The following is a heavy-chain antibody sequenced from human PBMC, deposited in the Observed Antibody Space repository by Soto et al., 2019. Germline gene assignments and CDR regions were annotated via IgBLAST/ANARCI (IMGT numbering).Heavy chain of an antibody. CDR2: IKQDGSEK. CDR3: ARDKTYYYDSSGYYYVEKQINDY. V-gene: IGHV3-7*01. D-gene: IGHD3-22*01. J-gene: IGHJ4*02. Sequence: PGGSLRLSCAASGFTFSSYWMSWVRQAPGKGLEWVANIKQDGSEKYYVDSVKGRFTISRDNAKNSLYLQMNSLRAEDTAVYYCARDKTYYYDSSGYYYVEKQINDYWGQGTLVTSPQ. CDR1: GFTFSSYW.